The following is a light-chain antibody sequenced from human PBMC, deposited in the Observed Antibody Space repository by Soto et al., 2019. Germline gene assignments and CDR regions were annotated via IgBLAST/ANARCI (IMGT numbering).Light chain of an antibody. Sequence: EIVLTQSPGTLSLSPGERATLSCRASQSVSGSYLAWYQQKPGQAPSLLIYGASTRATGVPGRFSGSGSGTDFTLTISRLEPEDFVVYYCQQYGSSPKTFGQGTKVEIK. CDR1: QSVSGSY. CDR2: GAS. V-gene: IGKV3-20*01. CDR3: QQYGSSPKT. J-gene: IGKJ1*01.